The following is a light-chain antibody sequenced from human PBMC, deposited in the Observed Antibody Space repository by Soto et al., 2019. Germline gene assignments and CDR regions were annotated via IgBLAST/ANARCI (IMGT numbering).Light chain of an antibody. CDR2: SNN. Sequence: QSVLTQPPSASGTPGQRVTISCSGSSSNIGSNTVNWYQQLPGTAPKLLIYSNNQRPSGVPDRFSGSKSGTSASLAISGLQAEDEADYYCPAWDDSLNGWVFGAGTKLTVL. CDR3: PAWDDSLNGWV. V-gene: IGLV1-44*01. J-gene: IGLJ3*02. CDR1: SSNIGSNT.